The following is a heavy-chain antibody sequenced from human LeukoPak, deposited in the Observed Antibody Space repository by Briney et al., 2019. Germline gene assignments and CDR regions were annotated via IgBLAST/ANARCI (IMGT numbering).Heavy chain of an antibody. J-gene: IGHJ3*02. CDR1: GFTVSSNY. CDR2: ISSSGSTI. D-gene: IGHD2-2*01. V-gene: IGHV3-11*04. Sequence: PGGSLRLSCAASGFTVSSNYMTWVRQAPGKGLEWVSLISSSGSTIYYADSVKGRFTTSRDNAKNSLYLQMNSLRAEDTAVYYCARDITPLPYCSSTSCWYAFDIWGQGTMVTVSS. CDR3: ARDITPLPYCSSTSCWYAFDI.